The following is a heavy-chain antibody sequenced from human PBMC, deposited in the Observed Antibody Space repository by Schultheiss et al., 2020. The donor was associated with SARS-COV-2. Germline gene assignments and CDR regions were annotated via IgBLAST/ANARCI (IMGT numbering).Heavy chain of an antibody. CDR2: IYHSGST. CDR1: GGSISSSNW. V-gene: IGHV4-4*02. Sequence: SETLSLTCAVSGGSISSSNWWSWVRQPPGKGLEWIGEIYHSGSTNYNPSLKSRVTISVDKSKNQFSLNLSTVTAADTAVYYCARLYQLLYGGMDVWGQGTTVTVSS. D-gene: IGHD2-2*02. CDR3: ARLYQLLYGGMDV. J-gene: IGHJ6*02.